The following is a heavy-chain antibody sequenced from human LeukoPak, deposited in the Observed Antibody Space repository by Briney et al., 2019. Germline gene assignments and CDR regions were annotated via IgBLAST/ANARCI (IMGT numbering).Heavy chain of an antibody. V-gene: IGHV1-2*06. CDR3: ARRAYCSSTSCYYLLY. CDR1: GYTFTGYY. D-gene: IGHD2-2*01. CDR2: INPNSGGT. J-gene: IGHJ4*02. Sequence: GASVKVSCKASGYTFTGYYMHWVRQAPGQGLEWMGRINPNSGGTNYAQKFQGRVTMTRDTSISTAYMELSRLRSDDTAVYYCARRAYCSSTSCYYLLYWGQGTLVTVSS.